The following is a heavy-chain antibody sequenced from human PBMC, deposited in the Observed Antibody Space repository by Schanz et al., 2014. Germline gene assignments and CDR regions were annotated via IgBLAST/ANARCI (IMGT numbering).Heavy chain of an antibody. Sequence: VRLVESGGGVVQPGRSLRLSCAASGFTFTNYAMSWVRQAPGKGLEWVSYISGSSRTIYYADSMKGRFTVSRDNAENALYLQMNSLRAEDTGLYFCARGGSGSHYRLDYWGQGTLVTVSS. CDR3: ARGGSGSHYRLDY. J-gene: IGHJ4*02. D-gene: IGHD1-26*01. V-gene: IGHV3-48*01. CDR1: GFTFTNYA. CDR2: ISGSSRTI.